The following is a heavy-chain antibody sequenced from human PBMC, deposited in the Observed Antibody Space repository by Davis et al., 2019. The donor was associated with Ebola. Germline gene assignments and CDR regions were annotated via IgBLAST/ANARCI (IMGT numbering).Heavy chain of an antibody. V-gene: IGHV1-8*02. CDR2: MNPNSGNT. Sequence: AASVKVSCKASGGTFSSYAISWVRQATGQGLEWMGWMNPNSGNTGYAQKFQGRVTMTRNTSISTAYMELSSLRSEDTAVYYCARGSEYYGSGSGFDYWGQGTLVTVSS. CDR1: GGTFSSYA. J-gene: IGHJ4*02. CDR3: ARGSEYYGSGSGFDY. D-gene: IGHD3-10*01.